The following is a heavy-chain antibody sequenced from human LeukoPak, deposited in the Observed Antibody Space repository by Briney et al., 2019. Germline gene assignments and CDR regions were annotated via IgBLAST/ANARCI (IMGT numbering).Heavy chain of an antibody. D-gene: IGHD3-10*01. CDR3: ARVGSYYGPGNTDTEYYYYYGMDV. Sequence: SETLSLTCTVSGGSISSYYWSWIRQPAGKGLEWIGRIYTSGSTNYNPSLKGRVTMSVDTSKNQFSLKLGSVTAADTAVYYCARVGSYYGPGNTDTEYYYYYGMDVWGQGTTVTVSS. CDR2: IYTSGST. CDR1: GGSISSYY. J-gene: IGHJ6*02. V-gene: IGHV4-4*07.